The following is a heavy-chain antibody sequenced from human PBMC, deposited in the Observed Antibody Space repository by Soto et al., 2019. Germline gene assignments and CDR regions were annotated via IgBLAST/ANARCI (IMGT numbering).Heavy chain of an antibody. CDR1: WITVSSYY. D-gene: IGHD3-22*01. CDR2: IYAGTIT. J-gene: IGHJ4*02. CDR3: ARIPYDNSGTIFDY. Sequence: GRSLRLSCAVAWITVSSYYMSWVRQAAGKGLEWVSVIYAGTITYYADSVKGRFTIYRDNSKNTLNLEMNSLRVEDTAVYYCARIPYDNSGTIFDYWGQGTLVTVSS. V-gene: IGHV3-53*01.